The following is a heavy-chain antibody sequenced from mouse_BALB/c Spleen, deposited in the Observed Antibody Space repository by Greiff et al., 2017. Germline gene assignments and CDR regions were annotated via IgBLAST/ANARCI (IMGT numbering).Heavy chain of an antibody. CDR1: GFSLTGYG. CDR3: ARAYYDGSNYEVYYAMDD. J-gene: IGHJ4*01. CDR2: IWGDGST. V-gene: IGHV2-6-7*01. D-gene: IGHD1-1*01. Sequence: QVQLKQSGPGLVAPSQSLSITCTVSGFSLTGYGVNWVRQPPGKGLEWLGMIWGDGSTDYNSALKSRLSISKDNSKSQVFLKMNSLQTDDTARYYCARAYYDGSNYEVYYAMDDWGQGTSVTVSS.